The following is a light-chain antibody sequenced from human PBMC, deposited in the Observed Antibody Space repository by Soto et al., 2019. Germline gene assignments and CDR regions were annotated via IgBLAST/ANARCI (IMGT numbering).Light chain of an antibody. J-gene: IGKJ1*01. CDR3: QQSYSSLCT. CDR1: QSISNS. Sequence: IELTQSQYSLSASVGDRVTISCRASQSISNSFNWYQEKPGQAPNLLIYGTSGLPSGVPSRFSGSGSGPDFTLTISSLQRGDFATYYCQQSYSSLCTSGQGTKVDIK. CDR2: GTS. V-gene: IGKV1-39*01.